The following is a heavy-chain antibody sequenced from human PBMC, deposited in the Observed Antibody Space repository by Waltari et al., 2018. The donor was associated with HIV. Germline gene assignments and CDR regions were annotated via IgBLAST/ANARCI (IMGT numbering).Heavy chain of an antibody. CDR1: GYTFTRYD. CDR2: MNPNSGNT. Sequence: QVQLVQSGAEVKKPGASVKVSCKASGYTFTRYDINWVRQATGQGLEWMGWMNPNSGNTGYAQKFQGRVTMTRNTSISTAYMELSSLRSEDTAVYYCARRIAVAGFWYFDLWGRGTLVTVSS. CDR3: ARRIAVAGFWYFDL. J-gene: IGHJ2*01. V-gene: IGHV1-8*01. D-gene: IGHD6-19*01.